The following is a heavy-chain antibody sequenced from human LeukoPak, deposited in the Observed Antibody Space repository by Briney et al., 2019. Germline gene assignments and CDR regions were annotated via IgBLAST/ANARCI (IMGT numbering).Heavy chain of an antibody. V-gene: IGHV4-59*01. CDR1: GGSISSYY. Sequence: SETLSLTCTVSGGSISSYYWSWIRQPPGKGLEWIGYIYYSGSTNYNPSLKSRVTISVDTSKNQFSPKLSSVTAADTAVYYCARTYSSSRPPYFDYWGQGTLVTVSS. J-gene: IGHJ4*02. CDR3: ARTYSSSRPPYFDY. CDR2: IYYSGST. D-gene: IGHD6-13*01.